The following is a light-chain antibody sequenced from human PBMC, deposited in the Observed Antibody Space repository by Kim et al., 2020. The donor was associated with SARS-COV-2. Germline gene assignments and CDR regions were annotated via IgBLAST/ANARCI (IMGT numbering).Light chain of an antibody. CDR1: QSISSW. CDR3: QQYNSYAGYT. V-gene: IGKV1-5*01. J-gene: IGKJ2*01. CDR2: DAS. Sequence: DIQMTQSPSTLSASVGVRVTITCRASQSISSWLAWYQQIPGKAPKLLIYDASSLESGVPSRFSGSGSGTEFTLTISSLQPDDFATYYCQQYNSYAGYTFGQGTKLEI.